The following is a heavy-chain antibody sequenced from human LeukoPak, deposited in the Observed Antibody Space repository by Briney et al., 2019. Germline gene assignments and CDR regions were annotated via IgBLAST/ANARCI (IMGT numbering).Heavy chain of an antibody. D-gene: IGHD5-24*01. CDR3: ANGGWLQLSPESLDY. V-gene: IGHV3-30*02. Sequence: GGSLRLSCAASGFTFSSYGMHWVRQAPGKGLEWVAFIRYDGSNKYYADSVKGRFTISRDNSKNTLYLQMNSLRAEDTAVYYCANGGWLQLSPESLDYWGQGTLVTVSS. CDR1: GFTFSSYG. J-gene: IGHJ4*02. CDR2: IRYDGSNK.